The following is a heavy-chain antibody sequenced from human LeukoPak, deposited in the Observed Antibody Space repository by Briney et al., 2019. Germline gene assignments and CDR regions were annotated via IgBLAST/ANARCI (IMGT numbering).Heavy chain of an antibody. V-gene: IGHV1-2*02. CDR1: GYTFTGYY. Sequence: VASVKVSCKASGYTFTGYYMHWVRQAPGQGLEWMGWINPNSGGTNYAQKFQGRVTMTRDTSISTAYMELSRLRSDDTAVYYCAKFAWRAVAEIPFNDYWGQGTLVTVSS. CDR2: INPNSGGT. D-gene: IGHD6-19*01. CDR3: AKFAWRAVAEIPFNDY. J-gene: IGHJ4*02.